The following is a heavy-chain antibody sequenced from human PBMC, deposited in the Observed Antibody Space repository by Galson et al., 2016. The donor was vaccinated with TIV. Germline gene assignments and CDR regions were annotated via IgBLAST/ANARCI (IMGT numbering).Heavy chain of an antibody. J-gene: IGHJ3*01. CDR1: GFAFNDAW. CDR2: IKSKTAGGTT. D-gene: IGHD4/OR15-4a*01. V-gene: IGHV3-15*01. CDR3: TTDPYGADV. Sequence: SLRLSCAASGFAFNDAWMTWIRQGPGKGLEWVGRIKSKTAGGTTDYAAPVEGRFTVSRDDSQNTVYLQMNGLKTDDTGVYYCTTDPYGADVWGQGTVVIVSS.